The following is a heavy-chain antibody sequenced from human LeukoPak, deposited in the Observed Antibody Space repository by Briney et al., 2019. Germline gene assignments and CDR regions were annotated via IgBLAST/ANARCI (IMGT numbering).Heavy chain of an antibody. V-gene: IGHV3-30-3*01. Sequence: PGRSLRLSCAASGFTSSSYAMHWVRQAPGKGLEWVAVISYDGSNKYYADSVKGRFTISRDNSKNTLYLQMNSLRAEDTAVYYCARELERRQNWFDPWGQGTLVTVSS. CDR2: ISYDGSNK. CDR3: ARELERRQNWFDP. J-gene: IGHJ5*02. D-gene: IGHD1-1*01. CDR1: GFTSSSYA.